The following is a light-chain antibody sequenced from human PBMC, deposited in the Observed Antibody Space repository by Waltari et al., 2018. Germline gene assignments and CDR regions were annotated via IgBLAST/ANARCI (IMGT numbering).Light chain of an antibody. V-gene: IGKV3-11*01. CDR2: EAS. CDR3: QQRSNWLPLT. J-gene: IGKJ4*01. Sequence: EIVLTQSPVTLSLSPGERATLSCRASQSISTYLAWYQHKPGQAPRLLIYEASNRATGIPARFSGSGSGTDFTLTITSLEPEDFAFYYCQQRSNWLPLTFGGGTKVEIK. CDR1: QSISTY.